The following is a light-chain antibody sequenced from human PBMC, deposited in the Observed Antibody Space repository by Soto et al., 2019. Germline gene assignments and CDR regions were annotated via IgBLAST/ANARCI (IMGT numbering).Light chain of an antibody. CDR1: SSNIGAGYD. CDR3: QSYDSSLSGYV. V-gene: IGLV1-40*01. CDR2: GNN. Sequence: QSVLTQPPSVSGAPGQRVTISCTGSSSNIGAGYDVHWYQQLPGTAPKLLIYGNNNRPSGVPDRFSASKSGTSASLAITGLQAEDEADYYCQSYDSSLSGYVFGSGTKLTVL. J-gene: IGLJ1*01.